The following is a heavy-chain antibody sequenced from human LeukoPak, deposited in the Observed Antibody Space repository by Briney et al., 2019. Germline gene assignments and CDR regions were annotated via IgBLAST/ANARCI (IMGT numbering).Heavy chain of an antibody. J-gene: IGHJ6*03. D-gene: IGHD3-10*01. Sequence: GESLRISCKASGYSFTNYWIAWVRQMPGKGLEWMGILYPGDSDARYSPSFQGQVTISADKSISTAYPQWSSLKASDSAIYYCARQSPAGSGGYYYYMDVWAKGTTVTVS. CDR2: LYPGDSDA. CDR1: GYSFTNYW. CDR3: ARQSPAGSGGYYYYMDV. V-gene: IGHV5-51*01.